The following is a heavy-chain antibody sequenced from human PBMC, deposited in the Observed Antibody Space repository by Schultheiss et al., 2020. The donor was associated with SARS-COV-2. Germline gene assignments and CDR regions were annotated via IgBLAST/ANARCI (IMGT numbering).Heavy chain of an antibody. Sequence: SETLSLTCAVSGYSISSGYYWGWIRQPPGKGLEWIGEINHSGSTNYNPSLKSRVTISVDTSKNQFSLKLSSVTAADTAVYYCARLAVADPFDYWGQGTLVTVSS. V-gene: IGHV4-38-2*01. CDR3: ARLAVADPFDY. J-gene: IGHJ4*02. D-gene: IGHD6-19*01. CDR2: INHSGST. CDR1: GYSISSGYY.